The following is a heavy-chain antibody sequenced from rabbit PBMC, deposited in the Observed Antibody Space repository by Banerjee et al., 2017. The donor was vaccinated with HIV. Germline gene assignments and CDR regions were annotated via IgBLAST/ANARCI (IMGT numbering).Heavy chain of an antibody. CDR3: ARDATDNSAIVYFGL. D-gene: IGHD4-1*01. CDR2: IYAGSSGST. J-gene: IGHJ4*01. Sequence: QSLEESGGDLVKPGASLTLTCTASGFSFSTVYYMCWVRQAPGKGLEWIGCIYAGSSGSTYYASWAKGRFTISKTSSTTVTLQMTSLTAADTATHFCARDATDNSAIVYFGLWGQGTLVTVS. CDR1: GFSFSTVYY. V-gene: IGHV1S40*01.